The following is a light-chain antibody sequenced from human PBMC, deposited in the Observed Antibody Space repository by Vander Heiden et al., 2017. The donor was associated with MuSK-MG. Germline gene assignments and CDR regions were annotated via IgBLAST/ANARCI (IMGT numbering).Light chain of an antibody. Sequence: DIVMTQTPLSLSVTPGQRASISCKSTQSLLHSNGKTYLYWYVQKPVPDRFSGSGSGTDFTLKISRVEAEDVGLYYCMQSLQLPLTFGGGTKVEIK. CDR3: MQSLQLPLT. J-gene: IGKJ4*01. CDR1: QSLLHSNGKTY. V-gene: IGKV2D-29*01.